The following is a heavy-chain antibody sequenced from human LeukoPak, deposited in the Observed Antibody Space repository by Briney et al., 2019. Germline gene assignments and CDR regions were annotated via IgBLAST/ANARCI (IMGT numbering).Heavy chain of an antibody. CDR1: GYTFTSYG. CDR3: AREDCSGGSCYPGGY. V-gene: IGHV1-18*01. D-gene: IGHD2-15*01. J-gene: IGHJ4*02. CDR2: ISAYNGNT. Sequence: VSVKVSCKASGYTFTSYGISWVRQAPGQGLEWMGWISAYNGNTNYAQKLQGRVTMTTDTSTSTAYMELRSLRSDDTAVYYCAREDCSGGSCYPGGYWGQGTLVTVSS.